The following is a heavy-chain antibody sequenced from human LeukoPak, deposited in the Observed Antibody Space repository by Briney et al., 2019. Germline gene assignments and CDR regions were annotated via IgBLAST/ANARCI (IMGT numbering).Heavy chain of an antibody. CDR3: ARGINWFDP. CDR1: GFTSTSYA. CDR2: IKQDGSEK. V-gene: IGHV3-7*04. J-gene: IGHJ5*02. Sequence: PGGSLRLSCAASGFTSTSYALSWVRQAPGKGLEWVANIKQDGSEKYYVDSVKGRFTISRDNAKNSLYLQMNSLRAEDTAVYYCARGINWFDPWGQGTLVTVSS. D-gene: IGHD2-15*01.